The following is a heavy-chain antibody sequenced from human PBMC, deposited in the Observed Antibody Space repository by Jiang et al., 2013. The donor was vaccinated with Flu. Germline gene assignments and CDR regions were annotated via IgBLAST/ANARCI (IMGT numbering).Heavy chain of an antibody. CDR1: GGSISSSSYY. V-gene: IGHV4-39*01. CDR3: ARTLVYCSGGSCYNYYYYGMDV. J-gene: IGHJ6*01. D-gene: IGHD2-15*01. CDR2: IYYSGST. Sequence: GSGLVKPSETLSLTCTVSGGSISSSSYYWGWIRQPPGKGLEWIGSIYYSGSTYYNPSLKSRVTISVDTSKNQFSLKLSSVTAADTAVYYCARTLVYCSGGSCYNYYYYGMDVWGPRDHGHRLL.